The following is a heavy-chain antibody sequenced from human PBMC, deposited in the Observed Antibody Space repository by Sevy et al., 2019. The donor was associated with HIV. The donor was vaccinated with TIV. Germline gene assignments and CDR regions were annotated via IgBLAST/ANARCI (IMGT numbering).Heavy chain of an antibody. V-gene: IGHV3-23*01. D-gene: IGHD6-19*01. Sequence: GGSLRLSCAASGFTFNNYAMSWVRQAPGKGLEWVSSISGGGVNTYYADSVKGRLTISRDNTKITLYLRVNSLRAEDTAVYFCAKDGGGWYSSGWYYFDIWGQGTLVTVSS. J-gene: IGHJ1*01. CDR2: ISGGGVNT. CDR3: AKDGGGWYSSGWYYFDI. CDR1: GFTFNNYA.